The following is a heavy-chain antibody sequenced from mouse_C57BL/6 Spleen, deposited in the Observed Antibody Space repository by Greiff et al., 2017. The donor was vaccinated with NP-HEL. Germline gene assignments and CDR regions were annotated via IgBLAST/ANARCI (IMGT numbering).Heavy chain of an antibody. CDR2: IDPSDSYT. CDR3: AILGPYYFDY. J-gene: IGHJ2*01. CDR1: GYTFTSYW. Sequence: QVQLQQPGAELVKPGASVKLSCKASGYTFTSYWMQWVKQRPGQGLEWIGEIDPSDSYTNYNQKFKGKATLTVDTSSSTAYMQLSGLTSEYSAVYYCAILGPYYFDYWGQGTTLTVSS. V-gene: IGHV1-50*01.